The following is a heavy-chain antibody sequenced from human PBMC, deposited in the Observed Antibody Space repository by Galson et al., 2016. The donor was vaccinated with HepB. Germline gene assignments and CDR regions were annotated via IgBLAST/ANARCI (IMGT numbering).Heavy chain of an antibody. CDR2: IRGSGDTT. Sequence: SLRLSRAASGFTLSSLAMTWVRQAPGKGLEWVSLIRGSGDTTYYTDSLKGRFTISRDNSKNTVYLQMNNLRAEDTAVYYRAKYNVGDQVVPGFGFWGQGTLVTVSS. V-gene: IGHV3-23*01. J-gene: IGHJ4*02. CDR3: AKYNVGDQVVPGFGF. CDR1: GFTLSSLA. D-gene: IGHD3-10*01.